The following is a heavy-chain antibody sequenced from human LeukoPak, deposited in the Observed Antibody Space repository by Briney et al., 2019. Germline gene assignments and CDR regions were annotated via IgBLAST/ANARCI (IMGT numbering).Heavy chain of an antibody. CDR1: GGSISSSSYY. D-gene: IGHD1-26*01. CDR3: ARLGNAKASDY. J-gene: IGHJ4*02. V-gene: IGHV4-39*01. CDR2: IYYSGST. Sequence: SETLSLTCTVSGGSISSSSYYWGWIRQPPGKGLEWIGSIYYSGSTYYNPSLKSRVTISVDTSKNQFSLKLSSVTAADTAVYYCARLGNAKASDYWGQGTLITVSS.